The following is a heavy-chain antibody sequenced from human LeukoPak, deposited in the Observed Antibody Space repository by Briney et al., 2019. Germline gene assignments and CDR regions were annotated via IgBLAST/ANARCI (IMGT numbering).Heavy chain of an antibody. CDR3: ARQSSPHCSSTSCYWYTTDY. Sequence: SETLSLTCTVSGGSISSYHWSWIRQPAGKGLEWIGRIYTSGSTNYNPSLKSRVTMSVDTSKNQFSLKLISVTAADTAVYYCARQSSPHCSSTSCYWYTTDYWGQGTLVTVSS. V-gene: IGHV4-4*07. J-gene: IGHJ4*02. CDR1: GGSISSYH. CDR2: IYTSGST. D-gene: IGHD2-2*01.